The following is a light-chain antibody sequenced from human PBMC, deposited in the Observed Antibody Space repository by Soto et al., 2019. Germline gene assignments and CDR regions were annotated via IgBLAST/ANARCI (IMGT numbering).Light chain of an antibody. Sequence: EVVLTQSPATLSLSPGERVTLSCRASQSVNSYLAWYQQKPGQAPRLLIYDASSRATGIPDRFSGSGSGTDFTLTISRLEPEDFAVYYCQQYGSSWWTFGQGTKVEIK. CDR2: DAS. CDR1: QSVNSY. V-gene: IGKV3-20*01. CDR3: QQYGSSWWT. J-gene: IGKJ1*01.